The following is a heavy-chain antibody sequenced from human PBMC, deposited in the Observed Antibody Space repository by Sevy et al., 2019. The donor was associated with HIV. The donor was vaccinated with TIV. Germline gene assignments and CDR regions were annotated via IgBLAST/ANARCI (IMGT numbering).Heavy chain of an antibody. CDR3: ARDGRFGPPSELVMDGHFLFDI. CDR2: IIPIFPTT. CDR1: GGNFRKYA. J-gene: IGHJ3*02. Sequence: ASVKVSCKSSGGNFRKYAINWVRQAPGQGLQWVGRIIPIFPTTNYAQDFQGRVTMTADESTNTAYMELTNLRSDDTAGYFCARDGRFGPPSELVMDGHFLFDIWGQGTMVTVSS. V-gene: IGHV1-69*13. D-gene: IGHD6-13*01.